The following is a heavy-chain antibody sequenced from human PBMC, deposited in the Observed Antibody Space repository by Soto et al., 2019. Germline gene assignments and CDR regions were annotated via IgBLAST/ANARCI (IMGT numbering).Heavy chain of an antibody. Sequence: QVQLVQSGAEVKRPGDSVKVSCQASGYTFGHFYITWVRQAPGQGLEWMGAISPHNRNTNYAEKFRVRVTMPTDTSTTTPYMEMRRMSSYDTAGYYCARDEGGYDIVTDYYEAHLLDPWGQGALVPVSS. CDR2: ISPHNRNT. CDR3: ARDEGGYDIVTDYYEAHLLDP. CDR1: GYTFGHFY. D-gene: IGHD3-9*01. J-gene: IGHJ5*02. V-gene: IGHV1-18*01.